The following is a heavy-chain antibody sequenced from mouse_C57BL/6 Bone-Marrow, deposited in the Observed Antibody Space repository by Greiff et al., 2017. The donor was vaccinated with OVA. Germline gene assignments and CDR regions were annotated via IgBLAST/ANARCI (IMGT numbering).Heavy chain of an antibody. CDR1: GYSITSGYY. D-gene: IGHD3-3*01. Sequence: EVKLMESGPGLVKPSQSLSLTCSVTGYSITSGYYWNWIRQFPGNKLEWMGYISYDGSNNYNPSLKNRISITRDTSKNQFFLKLNSVTTEDTATYYCARGDGYYCDYWGQGTTLTVSS. V-gene: IGHV3-6*01. CDR2: ISYDGSN. CDR3: ARGDGYYCDY. J-gene: IGHJ2*01.